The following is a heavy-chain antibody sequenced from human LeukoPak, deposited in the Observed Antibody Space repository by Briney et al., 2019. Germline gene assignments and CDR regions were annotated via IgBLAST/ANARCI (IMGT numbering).Heavy chain of an antibody. J-gene: IGHJ4*02. CDR2: ISSSSSYI. CDR3: ARVPVPTYGGNTGFDY. Sequence: PGGSLRLSCAASGFTFSSYSMNWVRQAPGKGLEWVSSISSSSSYIYYADSVKGRFTISRDNAKNSLYLQMNSLRAEDTAVYYCARVPVPTYGGNTGFDYWGQGTLVTVSS. CDR1: GFTFSSYS. V-gene: IGHV3-21*01. D-gene: IGHD4-23*01.